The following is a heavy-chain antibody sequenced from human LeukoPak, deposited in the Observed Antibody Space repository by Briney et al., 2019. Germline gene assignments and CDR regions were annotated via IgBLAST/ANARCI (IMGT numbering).Heavy chain of an antibody. D-gene: IGHD5-18*01. Sequence: PGRSLRLSCAASGFTFSSYAMHWVRQAPGKGLEWVAVISYDGSNKYYADSVKGRFTISRDNSKNTLYLQMNSLRAEDTAVYYCARAESDTFMAYHYYGMDVWGQGTTVTVSS. CDR1: GFTFSSYA. CDR2: ISYDGSNK. V-gene: IGHV3-30*04. CDR3: ARAESDTFMAYHYYGMDV. J-gene: IGHJ6*02.